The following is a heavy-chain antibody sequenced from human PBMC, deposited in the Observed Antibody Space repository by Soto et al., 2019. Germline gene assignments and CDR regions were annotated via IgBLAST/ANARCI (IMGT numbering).Heavy chain of an antibody. CDR3: ARSYIAARPVPGNYYYYYGMDV. J-gene: IGHJ6*02. D-gene: IGHD6-6*01. CDR1: GYTFTGYY. Sequence: QVQLVQSGAEVKKPGASVKVSCKASGYTFTGYYMHWVRQAPGQGLEWMGWINPNSGGTNYAQKFQGWVTMTRDTSISTAYMELSRLRSDDTAVYYCARSYIAARPVPGNYYYYYGMDVWGQGTTVTVSS. CDR2: INPNSGGT. V-gene: IGHV1-2*04.